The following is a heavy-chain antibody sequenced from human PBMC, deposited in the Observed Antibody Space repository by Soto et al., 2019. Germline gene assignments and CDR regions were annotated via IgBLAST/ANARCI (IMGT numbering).Heavy chain of an antibody. Sequence: QVQLVQSGAEVKKPGASVKVSCKASGYTFTNYGLTWVRQAPGQGLEWMGWIIPDNGNTNYAQKFQGRVTMTTDTSTSTAYMDLTRLRSDDTAVYYCASGVTFRSESDDYWGQGTLVTVSS. V-gene: IGHV1-18*01. J-gene: IGHJ4*02. CDR2: IIPDNGNT. CDR3: ASGVTFRSESDDY. D-gene: IGHD3-10*01. CDR1: GYTFTNYG.